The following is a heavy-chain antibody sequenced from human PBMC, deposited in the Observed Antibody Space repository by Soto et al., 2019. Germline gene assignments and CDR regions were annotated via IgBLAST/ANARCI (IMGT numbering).Heavy chain of an antibody. CDR3: ATVHSTSRSFDD. J-gene: IGHJ4*02. D-gene: IGHD6-6*01. CDR1: GFTFSMSA. CDR2: TGLNGRTT. V-gene: IGHV3-23*01. Sequence: EVQLLESGGGLVQPGGSLRLSCAASGFTFSMSAMTWVRQAPGKGLEWVSTTGLNGRTTYYADSVKGRFTVSRDNSKNTLELHMSSLRAEDTAVYYCATVHSTSRSFDDWGQGTLVTVSS.